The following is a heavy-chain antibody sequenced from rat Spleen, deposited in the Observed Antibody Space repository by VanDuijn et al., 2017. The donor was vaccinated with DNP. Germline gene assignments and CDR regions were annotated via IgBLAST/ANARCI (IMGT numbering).Heavy chain of an antibody. CDR2: IGSPAYAP. CDR1: GFTFSAYY. J-gene: IGHJ2*01. Sequence: EVQLVESGGGLVQPGNSLKLSCVASGFTFSAYYMAWVRQAPAKGLEWVAYIGSPAYAPYYADSVKGRFTISRDNAKSTLYLQMNSLRSEDMATYYCVRWNSGHFDYWGQGVMVTVSS. CDR3: VRWNSGHFDY. V-gene: IGHV5-22*01. D-gene: IGHD4-3*01.